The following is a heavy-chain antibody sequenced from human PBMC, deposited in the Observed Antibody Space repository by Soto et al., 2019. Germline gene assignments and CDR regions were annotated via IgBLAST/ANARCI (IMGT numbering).Heavy chain of an antibody. V-gene: IGHV3-30*18. J-gene: IGHJ4*02. Sequence: GGPQRHSCAASGFTFSSYGMHGVRQAPGKGLEGVAVISYDGSSKYYADSVKGRFTISRDNSKNTLYLQMNSLRAEDTAVYYCAKETLLGRIAAAGAFDYWGQGTLVTVSS. CDR3: AKETLLGRIAAAGAFDY. D-gene: IGHD6-13*01. CDR1: GFTFSSYG. CDR2: ISYDGSSK.